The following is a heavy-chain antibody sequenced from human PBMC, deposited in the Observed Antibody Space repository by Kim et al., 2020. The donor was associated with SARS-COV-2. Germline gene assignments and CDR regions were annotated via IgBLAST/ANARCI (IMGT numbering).Heavy chain of an antibody. D-gene: IGHD2-2*01. V-gene: IGHV3-30*04. J-gene: IGHJ4*01. CDR3: ARDRASNTLPQVKHNY. Sequence: GGSLRLSCAASGFIFSNYALYWVRQAPGKGLQWVSVISYDVSDTYYADTVEGRFTISRDNSLNTLYLQMDSLRPEDTAVYYCARDRASNTLPQVKHNY. CDR1: GFIFSNYA. CDR2: ISYDVSDT.